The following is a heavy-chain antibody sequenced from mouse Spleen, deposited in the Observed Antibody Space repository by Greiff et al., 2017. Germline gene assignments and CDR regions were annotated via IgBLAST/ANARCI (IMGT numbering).Heavy chain of an antibody. CDR2: ISSGSSTI. D-gene: IGHD4-1*01. V-gene: IGHV5-17*02. J-gene: IGHJ1*01. Sequence: EVQVVESGGGLVQPGGSRKLSCAASGFTFSSFGMHWVRQAPEKGLEWVAYISSGSSTIYYADTVKGRFTISRDNPKNTLFLQMTSLRSEDTAMYYCARKTGTVYFDVWGAGTTVTVSS. CDR1: GFTFSSFG. CDR3: ARKTGTVYFDV.